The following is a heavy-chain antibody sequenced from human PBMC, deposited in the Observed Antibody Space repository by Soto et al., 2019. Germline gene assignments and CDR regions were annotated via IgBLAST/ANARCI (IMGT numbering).Heavy chain of an antibody. CDR2: ISGSGGST. V-gene: IGHV3-23*01. CDR3: VGDFWSGYLPASKNPMPLSDY. Sequence: EVQLLESGGGLVQPGGSLRLSCAASGFTFSSYAMSWVRQAPGKGLEWVSAISGSGGSTYYADSVKGRFTISRDNSKNTLYLQMNSLRAEDTAVYYCVGDFWSGYLPASKNPMPLSDYWGQGTLVTVSS. D-gene: IGHD3-3*01. J-gene: IGHJ4*02. CDR1: GFTFSSYA.